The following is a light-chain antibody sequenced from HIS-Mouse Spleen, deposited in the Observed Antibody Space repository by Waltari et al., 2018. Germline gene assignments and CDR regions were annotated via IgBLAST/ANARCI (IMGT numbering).Light chain of an antibody. CDR2: DVS. CDR3: SSYTSSSTWV. Sequence: QSALTQPASVSGSPGQSITISCPGTRSDVGGYNYVSWYQHHPVKAPKLMIYDVSNRPSGVSNRFSGSKSGNTASLTISGLQAEDEADYYCSSYTSSSTWVFGGGTKLTVL. V-gene: IGLV2-14*03. CDR1: RSDVGGYNY. J-gene: IGLJ3*02.